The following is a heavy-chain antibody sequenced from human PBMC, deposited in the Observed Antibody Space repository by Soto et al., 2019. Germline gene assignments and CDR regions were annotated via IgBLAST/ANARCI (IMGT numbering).Heavy chain of an antibody. J-gene: IGHJ6*02. D-gene: IGHD2-2*01. CDR2: FYYTGST. V-gene: IGHV4-39*01. CDR3: ARLGGYCSSTSCYGYYGMDV. CDR1: GGSLSSGPYS. Sequence: QLQLQESGTGLVKPSETLSLTCSVSGGSLSSGPYSWGWIRQPPGKGLEWIGTFYYTGSTHYNPSLASLVTISVDTSKNQFSLKVTSVTAADTAMYYCARLGGYCSSTSCYGYYGMDVWGQGTTVTVSS.